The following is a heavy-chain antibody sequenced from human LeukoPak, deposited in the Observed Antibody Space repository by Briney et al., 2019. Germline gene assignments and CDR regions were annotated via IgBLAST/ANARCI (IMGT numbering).Heavy chain of an antibody. J-gene: IGHJ6*04. CDR1: GFTFSSYW. CDR2: ISGIGVNT. V-gene: IGHV3-23*01. D-gene: IGHD2-2*01. Sequence: PGGSLRLSCAASGFTFSSYWMSWVRQAPGKGLEWVSVISGIGVNTYFADSVKGRFSISRDNSKKTLFLQVNNLRAEDPVVYHCAKVGAIVVVPAAISRMGFFNVWGKGTTVIISS. CDR3: AKVGAIVVVPAAISRMGFFNV.